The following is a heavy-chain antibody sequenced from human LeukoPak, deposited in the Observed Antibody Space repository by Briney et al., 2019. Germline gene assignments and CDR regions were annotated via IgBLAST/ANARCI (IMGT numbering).Heavy chain of an antibody. CDR3: ASSLRSPHYDFWSGYWYWFDP. Sequence: SETLSLTCTVSGGSISSYYWSWIRQPAGKGLEWIGRIYTSGSTNYNPSLKSRVTMSVDTSKNQFSLKLSSVTAADTVVYYCASSLRSPHYDFWSGYWYWFDPWGQGTLVTVSS. CDR1: GGSISSYY. J-gene: IGHJ5*02. V-gene: IGHV4-4*07. CDR2: IYTSGST. D-gene: IGHD3-3*01.